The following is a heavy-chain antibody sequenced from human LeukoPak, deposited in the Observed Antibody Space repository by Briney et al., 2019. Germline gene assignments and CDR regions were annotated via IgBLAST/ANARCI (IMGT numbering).Heavy chain of an antibody. V-gene: IGHV3-11*04. Sequence: PGGSLRLSCAASGFTFSDYYMSWIRQAPGKGLEWVSYISSSGSTIYYADSVKGRFTISRDNAKNSLYLQMNSLRAEDTAVYYCAKTTYYYDSSGSSTRGDYWGQGTLVTASS. CDR2: ISSSGSTI. CDR3: AKTTYYYDSSGSSTRGDY. J-gene: IGHJ4*02. D-gene: IGHD3-22*01. CDR1: GFTFSDYY.